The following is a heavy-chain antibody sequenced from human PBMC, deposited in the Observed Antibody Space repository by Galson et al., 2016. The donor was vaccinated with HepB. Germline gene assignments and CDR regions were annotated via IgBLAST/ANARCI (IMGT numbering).Heavy chain of an antibody. V-gene: IGHV3-NL1*01. CDR3: ARDSGTPPPRRGPSSGY. J-gene: IGHJ4*02. CDR2: IYSTGTT. CDR1: EFPFSTYG. Sequence: SLRLSCAASEFPFSTYGMHWVRQAPGKVLEWVSLIYSTGTTSYADSVKGRFTISRDSSKNTLYLQMNSLRAEDTAIYYCARDSGTPPPRRGPSSGYWGQGTLVTVSS. D-gene: IGHD1-26*01.